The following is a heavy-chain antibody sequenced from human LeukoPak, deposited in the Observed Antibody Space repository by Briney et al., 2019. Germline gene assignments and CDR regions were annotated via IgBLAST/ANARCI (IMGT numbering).Heavy chain of an antibody. V-gene: IGHV3-30*02. Sequence: GGSLRLSCAASGFTFSSYGMHWVRQAPGKGLEWVAFIRYDGSKKYYADSVKGRFTISRDNSKNTLYLQMNSLRAEDTAVYYCAKTITIFGVVIVAGIDIWGQGTMVTVSS. CDR3: AKTITIFGVVIVAGIDI. CDR2: IRYDGSKK. D-gene: IGHD3-3*01. CDR1: GFTFSSYG. J-gene: IGHJ3*02.